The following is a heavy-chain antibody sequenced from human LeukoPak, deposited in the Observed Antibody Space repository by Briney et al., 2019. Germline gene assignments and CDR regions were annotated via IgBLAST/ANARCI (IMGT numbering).Heavy chain of an antibody. D-gene: IGHD2-15*01. Sequence: GGSLRLSCAASGFTFSSYEMNWVRQAPGKGLEWVSYISSSGSTIYYADSVKGRFTISRDNAKNSLYLQMNSLRAEDTAVYYCAGAEDYYYGMDVWGQGTTVTVSS. CDR2: ISSSGSTI. J-gene: IGHJ6*02. CDR1: GFTFSSYE. V-gene: IGHV3-48*03. CDR3: AGAEDYYYGMDV.